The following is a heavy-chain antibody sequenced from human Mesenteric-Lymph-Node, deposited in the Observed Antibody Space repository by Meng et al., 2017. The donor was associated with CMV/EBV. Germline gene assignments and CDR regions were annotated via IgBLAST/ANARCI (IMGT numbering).Heavy chain of an antibody. CDR3: AKQTVVATTGTFDV. CDR2: ISGSGGET. D-gene: IGHD2-15*01. Sequence: GGSLRLSCAASGFIFTIHAMGWVRQAPGEGLEWVSSISGSGGETYYADSVKGRFTVSRDNSKNMVYLQMNSLRPEDTALYYCAKQTVVATTGTFDVWGQGTAVTVSS. CDR1: GFIFTIHA. V-gene: IGHV3-23*01. J-gene: IGHJ3*01.